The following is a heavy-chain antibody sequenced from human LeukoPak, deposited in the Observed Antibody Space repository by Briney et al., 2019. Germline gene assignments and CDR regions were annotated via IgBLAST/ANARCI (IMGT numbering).Heavy chain of an antibody. V-gene: IGHV3-21*01. J-gene: IGHJ5*02. CDR3: ARGRGYCSGGSCYPVDP. D-gene: IGHD2-15*01. CDR1: GFTFSRYS. Sequence: GGSLRLSCAASGFTFSRYSMDWVRQAPGKGLEWVSSISSSSSYIYYADSVKGRFTISRDNAKNSLYLQMHSLRAEDTAVYYCARGRGYCSGGSCYPVDPWGQGTLVTVSS. CDR2: ISSSSSYI.